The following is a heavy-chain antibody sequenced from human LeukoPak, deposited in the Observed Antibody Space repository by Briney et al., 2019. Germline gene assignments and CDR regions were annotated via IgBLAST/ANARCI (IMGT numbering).Heavy chain of an antibody. V-gene: IGHV4-39*01. CDR3: ARRRSYYFDY. J-gene: IGHJ4*02. Sequence: PSEALSLTCTVSGGSISSTSYYWDWIRQPPGKGQEWIGSIYYTGSTYYNPSLKSRVTISVDTSKNQFSLKLSSATAADTAVYYCARRRSYYFDYWGQGTLVTVSS. CDR2: IYYTGST. CDR1: GGSISSTSYY.